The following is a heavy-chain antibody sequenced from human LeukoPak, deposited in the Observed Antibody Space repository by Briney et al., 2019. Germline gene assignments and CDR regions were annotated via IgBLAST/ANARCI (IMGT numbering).Heavy chain of an antibody. J-gene: IGHJ4*02. CDR1: GFTFSSYW. Sequence: GGSLRLSCAASGFTFSSYWMSWVRQAPGKGLEWVADIKQDGSEKYYVDSVKGRFTISRDNAKNSLYLQMNSLRVEDTAAFYCARAPTVLVGYCSSSSCQADYWGQGTLVTVSS. CDR2: IKQDGSEK. CDR3: ARAPTVLVGYCSSSSCQADY. V-gene: IGHV3-7*01. D-gene: IGHD2-2*01.